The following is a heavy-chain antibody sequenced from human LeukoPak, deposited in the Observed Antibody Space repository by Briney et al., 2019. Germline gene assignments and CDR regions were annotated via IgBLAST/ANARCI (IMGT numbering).Heavy chain of an antibody. V-gene: IGHV4-59*01. J-gene: IGHJ4*02. Sequence: KSSETLTLTCTVSGGSISSYYWSWIRQPPGKGLEWIGYIYYSGSTNYNPSLKSRVTISVDTSKNQFSLKLSSVTAADTAVYYCARGGDILTGFAHGFFDYWGQGTLVTVSS. D-gene: IGHD3-9*01. CDR3: ARGGDILTGFAHGFFDY. CDR1: GGSISSYY. CDR2: IYYSGST.